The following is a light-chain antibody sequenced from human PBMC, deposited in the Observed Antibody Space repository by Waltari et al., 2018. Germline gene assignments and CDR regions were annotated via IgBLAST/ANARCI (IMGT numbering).Light chain of an antibody. CDR2: DVF. CDR1: SNDVGGYNH. Sequence: QSALTQPRSVSGSPGQSVTFSCTGTSNDVGGYNHVSWYQQSPGQAPKLMIYDVFYRPSGVPDRFSGSKSGNTASLTISGLQADDEADYYCCSYAGSYTVLFGGGTKLTVL. V-gene: IGLV2-11*01. J-gene: IGLJ2*01. CDR3: CSYAGSYTVL.